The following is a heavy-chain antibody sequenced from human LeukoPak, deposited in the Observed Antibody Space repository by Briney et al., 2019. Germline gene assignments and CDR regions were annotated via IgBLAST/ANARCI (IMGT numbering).Heavy chain of an antibody. V-gene: IGHV3-48*01. D-gene: IGHD2-2*01. CDR1: GFTFSSYS. CDR3: ARSLCSSTSCPPSY. Sequence: GGSLRLSCAASGFTFSSYSMNWVRQAPGKGLEWVSYISSSSSTIYYADSVKGRFTISRDNAKNSLYLQMNSLRAEDTAVYYCARSLCSSTSCPPSYWGQGTLVTVSS. CDR2: ISSSSSTI. J-gene: IGHJ4*02.